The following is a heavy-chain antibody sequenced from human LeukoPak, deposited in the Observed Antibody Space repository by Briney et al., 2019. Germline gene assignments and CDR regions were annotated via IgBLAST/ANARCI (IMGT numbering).Heavy chain of an antibody. V-gene: IGHV3-23*01. J-gene: IGHJ4*02. CDR2: ISDTGGNT. CDR1: GFTFITYT. Sequence: QPGGSLRLSCAASGFTFITYTMSWVRQTPEKGLEWVSAISDTGGNTFYADSVKGRFTISRDNSKNTLYLQMNSLRAEDTAIYYCAKGRTNDYWGQGTLVSVSS. D-gene: IGHD1/OR15-1a*01. CDR3: AKGRTNDY.